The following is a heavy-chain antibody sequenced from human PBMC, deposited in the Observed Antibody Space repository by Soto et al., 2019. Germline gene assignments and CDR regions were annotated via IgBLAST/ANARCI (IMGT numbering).Heavy chain of an antibody. J-gene: IGHJ6*02. CDR2: INPNSGGT. D-gene: IGHD3-10*01. CDR1: GYTFTGYY. Sequence: RASVKVSCKASGYTFTGYYMHWVRQAPGQGLEWMGWINPNSGGTNYAQKFQGCVTMTRDTSISTAYMELSRLRSDDTAVYYCARGANYGSGSYYPRYYYYGMDVWGQGTTVTVSS. V-gene: IGHV1-2*04. CDR3: ARGANYGSGSYYPRYYYYGMDV.